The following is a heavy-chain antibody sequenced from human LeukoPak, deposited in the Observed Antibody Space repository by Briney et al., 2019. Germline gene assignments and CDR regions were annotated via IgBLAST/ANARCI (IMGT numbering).Heavy chain of an antibody. J-gene: IGHJ5*02. CDR2: ISYDGSNK. Sequence: PGGSLRLSCAASGFTFSSYAMHWVRRAPGKGLEWVAVISYDGSNKYYADSVKGRFTISRDNSKNTLYLQMNSLRAEDTAVYYCARDLSGWFSNWFDPWGQGTLVTVSS. D-gene: IGHD6-19*01. CDR1: GFTFSSYA. CDR3: ARDLSGWFSNWFDP. V-gene: IGHV3-30-3*01.